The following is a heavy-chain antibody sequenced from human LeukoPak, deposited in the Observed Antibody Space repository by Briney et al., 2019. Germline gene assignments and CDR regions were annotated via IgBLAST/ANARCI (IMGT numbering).Heavy chain of an antibody. D-gene: IGHD3-22*01. CDR1: GFTFSSYA. CDR3: AKDLAYYYDSSGHSHAFDI. Sequence: PWGSLRLSCAASGFTFSSYAMSWVRQAPGKGLEWVSAISGSGGSTYYADSVKGRFTISRDNSKNTLYLQMNSLRAEDTAVYYCAKDLAYYYDSSGHSHAFDIWGQGTMVTVSS. V-gene: IGHV3-23*01. J-gene: IGHJ3*02. CDR2: ISGSGGST.